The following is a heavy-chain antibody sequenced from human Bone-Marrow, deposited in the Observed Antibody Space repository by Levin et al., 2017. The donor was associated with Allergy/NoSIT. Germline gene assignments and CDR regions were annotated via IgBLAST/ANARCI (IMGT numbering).Heavy chain of an antibody. CDR2: ISSSSSTI. CDR3: ARGTRNCFDY. J-gene: IGHJ4*02. Sequence: GESLKISCAASGFTFSSYSMNWVRQAPGKGLEWVSYISSSSSTIYYADSVKGRFTISRDNAKNSLYLQMNSLRAEDTAVYYCARGTRNCFDYWGQGTLVTVSS. CDR1: GFTFSSYS. V-gene: IGHV3-48*01.